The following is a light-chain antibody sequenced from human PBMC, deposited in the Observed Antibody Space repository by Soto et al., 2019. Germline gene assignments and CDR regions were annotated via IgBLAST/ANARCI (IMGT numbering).Light chain of an antibody. CDR3: QQYGSSPPWT. J-gene: IGKJ1*01. CDR2: GTS. Sequence: EIVLTQSPGTLSLSPGERATLSCRASQSVSSTYLAWYQQKPGQAPRLLIYGTSSRATGIPDRFSGSVSGTDFTLTISRLENDDFAVYYCQQYGSSPPWTFGQGTKVEIK. CDR1: QSVSSTY. V-gene: IGKV3-20*01.